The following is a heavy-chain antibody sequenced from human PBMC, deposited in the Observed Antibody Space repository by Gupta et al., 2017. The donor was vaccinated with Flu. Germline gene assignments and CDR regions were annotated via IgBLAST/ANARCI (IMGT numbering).Heavy chain of an antibody. CDR2: FDPEDGET. V-gene: IGHV1-24*01. Sequence: QVQLVQSGAEVKKPGASVKVSCKVSGYTLTELPMQWVRHAPGKGLEWMGGFDPEDGETIYAQKFQGRVTMTEDTSTDTAYMELSSLRFEDTAVYYCATRAGPIGTGDNYFDYWGQGTLVTVSS. J-gene: IGHJ4*02. CDR3: ATRAGPIGTGDNYFDY. CDR1: GYTLTELP. D-gene: IGHD7-27*01.